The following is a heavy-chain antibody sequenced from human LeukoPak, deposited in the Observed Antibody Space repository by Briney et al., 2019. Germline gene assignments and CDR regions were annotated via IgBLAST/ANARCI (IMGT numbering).Heavy chain of an antibody. J-gene: IGHJ4*02. CDR1: GLTFSSHW. Sequence: GGSLRLSCAASGLTFSSHWMHWVRQAPGKGLVWVSRITNDGSSTTYADSVKGRFTISRDNAKNSLCLQMNSLRAEDTAVYYCARGPYGDYVDALDYWGQGTLVTVSS. V-gene: IGHV3-74*01. CDR3: ARGPYGDYVDALDY. CDR2: ITNDGSST. D-gene: IGHD4-17*01.